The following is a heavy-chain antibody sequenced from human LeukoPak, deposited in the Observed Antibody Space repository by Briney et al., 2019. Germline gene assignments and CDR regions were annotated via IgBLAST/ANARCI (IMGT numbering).Heavy chain of an antibody. J-gene: IGHJ6*04. V-gene: IGHV4-31*03. Sequence: PSETLSLTCTVSVGSISSGGYYWSWIRQHPGKGLEWIGYIYYSGSTYYNPSLKSRVTISVDTSKNQFSLKLSSVTAADTAVYYCARDHLYCSTSCYPKYYYYGMDVWGKGTTVTVSS. CDR1: VGSISSGGYY. CDR2: IYYSGST. CDR3: ARDHLYCSTSCYPKYYYYGMDV. D-gene: IGHD2-2*01.